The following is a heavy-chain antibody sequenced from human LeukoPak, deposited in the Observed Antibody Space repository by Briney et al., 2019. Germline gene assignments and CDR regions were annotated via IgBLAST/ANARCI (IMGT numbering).Heavy chain of an antibody. Sequence: GGSLRPSCAASAFTFSTYGMHWVRQAPGKGLEWVALISSDGSHKYYADSVKGRFTISRDNSKNTLYLQMNSLRAEDTAVYYCAKSESIIAVAGTLDYWGQGTLVTVSS. CDR1: AFTFSTYG. V-gene: IGHV3-30*18. D-gene: IGHD6-19*01. J-gene: IGHJ4*02. CDR3: AKSESIIAVAGTLDY. CDR2: ISSDGSHK.